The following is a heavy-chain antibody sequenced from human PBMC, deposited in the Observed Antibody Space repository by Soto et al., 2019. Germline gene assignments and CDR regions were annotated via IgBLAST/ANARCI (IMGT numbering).Heavy chain of an antibody. J-gene: IGHJ6*02. CDR2: ISYDGSNK. Sequence: PGGSLRLSCAASGFTFSSYGMHWVRHAPGKGLEWVAVISYDGSNKYYADSVKGRFTISRDNSKNTLYLQMNSLRAEDTAVYYCAKDPEYYDFWSGSDYYYGVDVWGQGTTVTVSS. CDR1: GFTFSSYG. D-gene: IGHD3-3*01. CDR3: AKDPEYYDFWSGSDYYYGVDV. V-gene: IGHV3-30*18.